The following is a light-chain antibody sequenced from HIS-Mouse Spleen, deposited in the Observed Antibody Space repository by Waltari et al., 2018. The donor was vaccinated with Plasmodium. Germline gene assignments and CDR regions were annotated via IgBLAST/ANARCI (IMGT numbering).Light chain of an antibody. CDR3: CSYAGSYTLV. CDR1: SSDVGGYNY. Sequence: QSALTQPRSVSGSPGQPVPISCTGTSSDVGGYNYVPWYQQHPGKAPKLMIYDVSKRPSGVPDRFSGSKSGNTASLTISGLQAEDEADYYCCSYAGSYTLVFGGGTKLTVL. J-gene: IGLJ2*01. V-gene: IGLV2-11*01. CDR2: DVS.